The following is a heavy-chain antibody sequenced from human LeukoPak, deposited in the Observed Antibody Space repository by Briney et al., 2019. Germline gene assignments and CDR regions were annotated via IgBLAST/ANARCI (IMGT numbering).Heavy chain of an antibody. CDR1: GYTFTSYG. V-gene: IGHV1-18*01. CDR2: ISAYNGNT. CDR3: ARQHLTGVLRQGGYFDY. J-gene: IGHJ4*02. D-gene: IGHD3-3*01. Sequence: ASVKVSCKASGYTFTSYGISWVRQAPGQGLEWMGWISAYNGNTNYAQKLQGRVTMTTDTSTSTAYMELRSLRSDDTAVYYCARQHLTGVLRQGGYFDYWGQGTLVTVSS.